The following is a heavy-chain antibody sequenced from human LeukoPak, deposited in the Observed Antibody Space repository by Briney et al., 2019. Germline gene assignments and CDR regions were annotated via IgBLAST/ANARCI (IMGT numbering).Heavy chain of an antibody. V-gene: IGHV1-8*03. D-gene: IGHD2-8*01. CDR3: ARGETQCMDY. J-gene: IGHJ4*02. CDR1: GYTFTSYD. Sequence: ASVKVSCKASGYTFTSYDINWVRQAPGQGLEWMGWVTPTAGNTGYAQKFQGRVTITRDTSIGTTYLELSSLRSEDTAMYYCARGETQCMDYWGQGTLVTVS. CDR2: VTPTAGNT.